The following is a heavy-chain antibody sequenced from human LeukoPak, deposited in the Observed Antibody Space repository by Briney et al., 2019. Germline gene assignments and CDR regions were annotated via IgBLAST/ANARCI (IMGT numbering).Heavy chain of an antibody. CDR2: INPSGGST. CDR3: ARGGYCSSASCFEYNWFDP. V-gene: IGHV1-46*01. CDR1: GYTFTSYY. J-gene: IGHJ5*02. Sequence: ASVKVSCKASGYTFTSYYMHWVRQAPGQGLEWMGLINPSGGSTSYAQKFQGRVTMTRDTSTSTVYMELSSLRSEDTAVYYCARGGYCSSASCFEYNWFDPWGQGTLVTVSS. D-gene: IGHD2-2*01.